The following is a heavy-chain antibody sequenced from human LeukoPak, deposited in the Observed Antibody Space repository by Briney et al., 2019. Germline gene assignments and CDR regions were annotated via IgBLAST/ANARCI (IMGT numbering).Heavy chain of an antibody. CDR3: ARDPYSGNYGNYYYYYMDV. CDR2: ITSSGTYI. D-gene: IGHD1-26*01. Sequence: GGSLRLSCAASGFTFSSYAMSWVRQAPGRALEWVSSITSSGTYIFYADSVKGRFTISRDNAKNSLYLQMNSLGPEDTAVYYCARDPYSGNYGNYYYYYMDVWGKGTTVTISS. J-gene: IGHJ6*03. CDR1: GFTFSSYA. V-gene: IGHV3-21*01.